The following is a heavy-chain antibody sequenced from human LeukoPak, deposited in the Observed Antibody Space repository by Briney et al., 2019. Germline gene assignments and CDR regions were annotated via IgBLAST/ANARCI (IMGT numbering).Heavy chain of an antibody. D-gene: IGHD6-19*01. J-gene: IGHJ4*02. CDR1: GFTFSSYW. Sequence: PGGSLRLSCAASGFTFSSYWMSWVRQAPGKGLEWVANIKQDGSEKYSVDSVKGRFTISRDNAKNSLYLQMNSLRAEDTAVYYCHLYSSDWIRIDYWGQGTLVTVSS. CDR2: IKQDGSEK. CDR3: HLYSSDWIRIDY. V-gene: IGHV3-7*01.